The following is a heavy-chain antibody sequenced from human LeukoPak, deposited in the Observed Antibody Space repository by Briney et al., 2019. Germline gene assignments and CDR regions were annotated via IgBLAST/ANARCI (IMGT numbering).Heavy chain of an antibody. V-gene: IGHV3-21*01. CDR3: AREGAVAGLEDAFDI. J-gene: IGHJ3*02. Sequence: GGSLRLSCAASGFTFSSYGMSWVRQAPGKGLEWVSAISGSGGSTYYADSVKGRFTISRDNAKNSLYLQMNSLRAEDTAVYYCAREGAVAGLEDAFDIWGQGTMVTVSS. D-gene: IGHD6-19*01. CDR1: GFTFSSYG. CDR2: ISGSGGST.